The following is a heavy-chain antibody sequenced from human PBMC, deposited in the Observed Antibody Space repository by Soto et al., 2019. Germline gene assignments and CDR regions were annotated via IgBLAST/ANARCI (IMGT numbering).Heavy chain of an antibody. CDR3: ASARRDGYNLDY. Sequence: GGSLRLSCAASGFTFSSYWMHWVRQAPGKGLVWVSRINSDGSSTSYADSVKGRFTISRDNAKNTLYLQMNSLRAEDTAVYYCASARRDGYNLDYWGQGTLVTVSS. D-gene: IGHD5-12*01. CDR2: INSDGSST. V-gene: IGHV3-74*01. CDR1: GFTFSSYW. J-gene: IGHJ4*02.